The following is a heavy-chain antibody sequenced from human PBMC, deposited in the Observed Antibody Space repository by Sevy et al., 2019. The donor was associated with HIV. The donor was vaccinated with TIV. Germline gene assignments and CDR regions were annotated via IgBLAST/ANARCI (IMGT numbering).Heavy chain of an antibody. CDR3: ARVNIVVVVAATLWNWFDP. D-gene: IGHD2-15*01. J-gene: IGHJ5*02. Sequence: ASVKVSCKASGGTFSSYAISWVRQAPGQGLEWMGGIIPIFGTANYAQKFQGRVTITADESTSTAYMELSSLRSEDTAVYYCARVNIVVVVAATLWNWFDPWGQGTLVTVSS. CDR1: GGTFSSYA. V-gene: IGHV1-69*13. CDR2: IIPIFGTA.